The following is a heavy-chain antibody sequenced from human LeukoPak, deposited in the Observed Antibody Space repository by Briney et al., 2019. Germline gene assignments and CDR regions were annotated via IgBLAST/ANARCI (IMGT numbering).Heavy chain of an antibody. D-gene: IGHD2-15*01. J-gene: IGHJ3*02. CDR2: INPNSGGT. CDR3: ARDEGYCSGGSCYGTAFDI. Sequence: GASVKVSCRASGYTITGYYMHWVRQAPGQGLEWMGWINPNSGGTNYAQKFQGRVTMTRDTSISTAYMELSRLRSDDTAVYYCARDEGYCSGGSCYGTAFDIWGQGTMVTVSS. V-gene: IGHV1-2*02. CDR1: GYTITGYY.